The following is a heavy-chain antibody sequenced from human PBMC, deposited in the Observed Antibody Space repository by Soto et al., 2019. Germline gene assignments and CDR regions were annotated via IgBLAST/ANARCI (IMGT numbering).Heavy chain of an antibody. CDR1: GFTFSSYS. CDR2: ISSSSSYI. Sequence: SLRLSCAAPGFTFSSYSMNWVRQAPGKGLEWVSSISSSSSYIYYADSVKGRFTISRDNAKNSLYLQMNSLRAEDTAVYYCARGLRFLEWLLSSFDYWGQGTLVTVSS. V-gene: IGHV3-21*01. D-gene: IGHD3-3*01. CDR3: ARGLRFLEWLLSSFDY. J-gene: IGHJ4*02.